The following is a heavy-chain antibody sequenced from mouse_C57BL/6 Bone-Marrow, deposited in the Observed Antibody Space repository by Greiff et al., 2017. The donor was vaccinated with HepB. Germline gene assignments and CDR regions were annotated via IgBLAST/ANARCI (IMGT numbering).Heavy chain of an antibody. CDR3: ARSWAAPGAMDY. CDR1: GYTFTSYW. V-gene: IGHV1-69*01. J-gene: IGHJ4*01. D-gene: IGHD1-2*01. Sequence: QVQLQQPGAELVMPGASVKLSCKASGYTFTSYWMHWVKQRPGQGLEWIGELDPSDSYTNYNQKFKGKSTLTAYKSSSTAYMQLSSLTSEDSAVFYCARSWAAPGAMDYWGQGTSVTVSS. CDR2: LDPSDSYT.